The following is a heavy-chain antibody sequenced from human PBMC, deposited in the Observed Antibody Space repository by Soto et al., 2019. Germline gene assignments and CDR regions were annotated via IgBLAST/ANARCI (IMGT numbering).Heavy chain of an antibody. Sequence: SETLSLTCAVSGGSISSGGYSWSWIRQPPGKGLEWIGYIYHSGSTYYNPSLKSRVTISVDRSKNQFSLKLSSVTAADTAVYYCARAPTTSLSTDWFDPWCQGTLVTVSS. CDR2: IYHSGST. CDR3: ARAPTTSLSTDWFDP. D-gene: IGHD4-4*01. J-gene: IGHJ5*02. V-gene: IGHV4-30-2*01. CDR1: GGSISSGGYS.